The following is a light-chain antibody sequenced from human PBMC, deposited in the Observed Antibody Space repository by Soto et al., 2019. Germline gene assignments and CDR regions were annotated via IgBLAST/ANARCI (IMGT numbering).Light chain of an antibody. V-gene: IGLV1-40*01. CDR3: QSYDSSLSGWV. CDR1: SSNIGAGYD. Sequence: QSVLTQPPSVSGAPGQRVTISGTGSSSNIGAGYDVHWYQQLPGTAPKLLIYGNSNRPSGVPDRFSGSKSGTSASLAITGLQGEDEAEYYCQSYDSSLSGWVFGGGTKLTVL. J-gene: IGLJ3*02. CDR2: GNS.